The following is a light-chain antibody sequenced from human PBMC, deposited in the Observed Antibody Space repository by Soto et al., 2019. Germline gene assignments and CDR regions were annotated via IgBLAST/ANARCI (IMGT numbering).Light chain of an antibody. Sequence: QSALTQPASLSGSPGQSITLSCTGTFSDVGGYSYVSWYQQHPGRAPKLMIYEVTYRPSGVSNRFSGSKSGNTASLTISGRQAEDEADYYCSSYTSGSTYVFGTGTKVTVL. V-gene: IGLV2-14*01. J-gene: IGLJ1*01. CDR2: EVT. CDR1: FSDVGGYSY. CDR3: SSYTSGSTYV.